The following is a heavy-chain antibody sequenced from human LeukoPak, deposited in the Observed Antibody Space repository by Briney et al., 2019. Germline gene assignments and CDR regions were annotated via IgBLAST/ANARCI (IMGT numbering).Heavy chain of an antibody. D-gene: IGHD5-18*01. CDR2: IYSGGST. V-gene: IGHV3-53*01. J-gene: IGHJ6*03. CDR1: GFTVSSNH. Sequence: GGSLRLSCAASGFTVSSNHMSRVRQAPGKGLEWVSVIYSGGSTYYADSVKGRFTISRDNSKNTLYLQMNSLRAEDTAVYYCARDKGKLWSNYYYYYYMDVWGKGTTVTVSS. CDR3: ARDKGKLWSNYYYYYYMDV.